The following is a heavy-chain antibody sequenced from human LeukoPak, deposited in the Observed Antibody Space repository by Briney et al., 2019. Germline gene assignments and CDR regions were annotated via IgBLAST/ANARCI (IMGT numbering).Heavy chain of an antibody. CDR1: GFTFSSYE. CDR3: ARETDSTLFDY. V-gene: IGHV3-48*03. J-gene: IGHJ4*02. Sequence: GGSLRLSCAASGFTFSSYEMNWVRQAPGKGLEWLSYISSSGSTIYYADPVQGRFTISRDNAKNSLYLQMNSLRVEDTAVYYCARETDSTLFDYWGQGTLVTVSS. D-gene: IGHD2-2*01. CDR2: ISSSGSTI.